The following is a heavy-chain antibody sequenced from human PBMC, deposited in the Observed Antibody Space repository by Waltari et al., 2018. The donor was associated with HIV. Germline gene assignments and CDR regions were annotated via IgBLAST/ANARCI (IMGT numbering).Heavy chain of an antibody. Sequence: QVQLVESGGNLVNPGGSLRLSCAASGFTFRDYYRSWIREAPGKGLELISYISTPGSAIYYSDSLKGRFTISRDNSKNSLYLQMNNLRAEDTAVYFCASRGVWCSAISCYGLWGHGTLVTVSS. J-gene: IGHJ4*01. CDR3: ASRGVWCSAISCYGL. D-gene: IGHD2-15*01. CDR2: ISTPGSAI. CDR1: GFTFRDYY. V-gene: IGHV3-11*01.